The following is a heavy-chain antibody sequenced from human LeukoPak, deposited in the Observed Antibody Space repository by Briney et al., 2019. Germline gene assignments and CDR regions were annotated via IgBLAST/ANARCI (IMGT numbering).Heavy chain of an antibody. V-gene: IGHV4-39*01. Sequence: SGTLSLTCTVSGGSISSSSYHWGWIRQPPGKGLEWIGSFYYSGSTYHNPSLKSRVTISVDTSKNQFSLKLSSVTAADTAVYYCARLSDFWSGYYGSDFWGQGTLVTVSS. D-gene: IGHD3-3*01. CDR1: GGSISSSSYH. CDR2: FYYSGST. CDR3: ARLSDFWSGYYGSDF. J-gene: IGHJ4*02.